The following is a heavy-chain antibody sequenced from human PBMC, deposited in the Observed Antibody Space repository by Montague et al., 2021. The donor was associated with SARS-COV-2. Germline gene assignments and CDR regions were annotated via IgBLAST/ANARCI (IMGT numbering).Heavy chain of an antibody. CDR2: IYYSGST. D-gene: IGHD3-3*01. CDR1: GGSVSSGSYY. Sequence: SETLSLTCIVSGGSVSSGSYYWSWIRQPPGKELEWIGYIYYSGSTNYNPSLKSRVTISVDTSKNQFSLKLSSVTAADTAVYYCARDPWRITIFGVVTRYGMDVWGQGTTVTVSS. J-gene: IGHJ6*02. V-gene: IGHV4-61*01. CDR3: ARDPWRITIFGVVTRYGMDV.